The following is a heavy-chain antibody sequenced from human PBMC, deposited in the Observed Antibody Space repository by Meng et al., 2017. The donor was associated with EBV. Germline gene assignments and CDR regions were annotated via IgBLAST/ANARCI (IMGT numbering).Heavy chain of an antibody. CDR3: ARADVDTSMVNPKLSFDY. D-gene: IGHD5-18*01. CDR1: GGSISGNNYY. CDR2: IHYTGST. Sequence: RRRLQEPAPGRVKPPETLSLTCTVSGGSISGNNYYWGWIRQPPGKGLEWIGSIHYTGSTYYYPSLKSRVTISGDTSKRQFSLKLSSVTAADTAVYYCARADVDTSMVNPKLSFDYWGQGTLVTVSS. V-gene: IGHV4-39*06. J-gene: IGHJ4*02.